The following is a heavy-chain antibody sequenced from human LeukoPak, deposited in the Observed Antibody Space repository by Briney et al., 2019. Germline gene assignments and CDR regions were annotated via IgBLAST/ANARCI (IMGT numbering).Heavy chain of an antibody. CDR3: ARGAYDSSGYSDY. J-gene: IGHJ4*02. Sequence: SVKVSCKASGGTFSSYAISWVRQAPGQGLEWMGGIIPIFGTANYAQKFQGRVTITADESTSTAYVELSSLRSEDTAVYYCARGAYDSSGYSDYWGQGTLVTVSS. D-gene: IGHD3-22*01. CDR1: GGTFSSYA. CDR2: IIPIFGTA. V-gene: IGHV1-69*13.